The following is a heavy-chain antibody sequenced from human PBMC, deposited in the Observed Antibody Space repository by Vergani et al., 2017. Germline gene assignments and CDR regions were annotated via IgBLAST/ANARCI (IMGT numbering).Heavy chain of an antibody. CDR3: TGDTHSWQRADY. CDR1: GDSISDYY. V-gene: IGHV4-59*01. CDR2: IHYTGST. Sequence: QVQLQESGPGLVKPSETLSLTCTVSGDSISDYYWSWIRQPPGKGLEWIGYIHYTGSTNYNPSLKSRVTISLDTSKNHFPLRLGSVTAADTAVYYGTGDTHSWQRADYWGQGTLVTVSS. J-gene: IGHJ4*02. D-gene: IGHD6-13*01.